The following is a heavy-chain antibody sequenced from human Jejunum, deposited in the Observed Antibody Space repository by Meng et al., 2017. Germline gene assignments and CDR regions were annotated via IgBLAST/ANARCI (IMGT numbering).Heavy chain of an antibody. CDR3: AKCGSGNDYTCHYRGMGV. D-gene: IGHD3-10*01. V-gene: IGHV3-23*01. J-gene: IGHJ6*02. CDR2: ISGDAGTT. CDR1: GFSFSPYS. Sequence: GESLKISCAASGFSFSPYSMSWVRQAPGKGLEWVSSISGDAGTTYYADSVKGRFTVSRDNSKNTLFLQMNSLRVEDTAVYYCAKCGSGNDYTCHYRGMGVWGPGTTVHVAS.